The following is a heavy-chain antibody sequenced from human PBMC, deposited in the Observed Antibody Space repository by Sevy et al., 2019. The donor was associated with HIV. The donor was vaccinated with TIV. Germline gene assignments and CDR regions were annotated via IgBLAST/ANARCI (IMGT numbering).Heavy chain of an antibody. CDR1: GFTFSSYA. D-gene: IGHD2-2*01. Sequence: GGSLRLSCAASGFTFSSYAMHWVRQAPGKGLEWVAVISYDGSNKYYADSVKGRFTISRDNSKNTLYLQMNSLRAEDTAVYYCAGRGYCSSTSCYYPIDILTGYYPEFDYWGQGTLVTVSS. J-gene: IGHJ4*02. CDR2: ISYDGSNK. V-gene: IGHV3-30-3*01. CDR3: AGRGYCSSTSCYYPIDILTGYYPEFDY.